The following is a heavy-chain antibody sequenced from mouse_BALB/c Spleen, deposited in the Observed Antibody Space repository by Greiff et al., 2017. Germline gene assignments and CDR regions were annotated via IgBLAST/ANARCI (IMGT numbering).Heavy chain of an antibody. D-gene: IGHD2-3*01. J-gene: IGHJ4*01. CDR1: GYTFTSYN. Sequence: QVQLQQPGAELVKPGASVKMSCKASGYTFTSYNMHWVKQTPGQGLEWIGAIYPGNGDTPYNQKFKGKATLAADKSSSTAYMQLSSLTSEDSAVYCCTRYDGYYGAMDYWGQGTSVTVSS. V-gene: IGHV1-12*01. CDR2: IYPGNGDT. CDR3: TRYDGYYGAMDY.